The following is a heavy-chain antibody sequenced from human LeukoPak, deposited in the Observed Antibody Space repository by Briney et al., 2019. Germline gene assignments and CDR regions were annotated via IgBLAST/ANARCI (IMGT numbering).Heavy chain of an antibody. V-gene: IGHV1-8*02. CDR3: ARTLRYAARHAFDI. CDR1: GYTFTSYG. J-gene: IGHJ3*02. CDR2: INPNSGGT. Sequence: ASVKVSCKASGYTFTSYGISWVRQAPGQGLEWMGWINPNSGGTNYAQKFQGRVTMTRNTSISTAYMELSSLRSEDTAVYYCARTLRYAARHAFDIWGQGTMVTVSS. D-gene: IGHD3-9*01.